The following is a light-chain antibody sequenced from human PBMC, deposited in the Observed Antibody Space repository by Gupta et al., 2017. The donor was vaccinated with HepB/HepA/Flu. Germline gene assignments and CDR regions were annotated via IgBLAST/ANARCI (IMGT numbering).Light chain of an antibody. CDR2: WAS. V-gene: IGKV4-1*01. CDR3: QQEDSLPFT. Sequence: DIVMTQSPDSLAVSLGERATINCKSSQSGLYSSNNKNYLTWYQQKPGQPPKLLIYWASTRESGVPDRFSGRGSGTDFTLTISSLQAEDVAVYYCQQEDSLPFTFGGGTKVEIK. J-gene: IGKJ4*01. CDR1: QSGLYSSNNKNY.